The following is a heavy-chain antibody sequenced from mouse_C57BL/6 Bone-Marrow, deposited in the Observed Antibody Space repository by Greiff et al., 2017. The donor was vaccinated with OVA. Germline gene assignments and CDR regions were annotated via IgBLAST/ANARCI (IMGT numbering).Heavy chain of an antibody. CDR3: ARYPITTVGVVDY. D-gene: IGHD1-1*01. CDR1: GYAFSSSW. V-gene: IGHV1-82*01. CDR2: IYPGDGDT. J-gene: IGHJ2*01. Sequence: VKLVESGPELVKPGASVKISCKASGYAFSSSWMNWVKQRPGKGLEWIGRIYPGDGDTNYNGKFKGKATLTADKSSSTAYMQLSSLTSEDSAVYFCARYPITTVGVVDYWGQGTTLTVSS.